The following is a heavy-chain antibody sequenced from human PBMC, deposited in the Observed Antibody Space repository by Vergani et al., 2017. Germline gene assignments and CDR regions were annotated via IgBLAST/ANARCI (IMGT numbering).Heavy chain of an antibody. V-gene: IGHV4-34*01. J-gene: IGHJ4*02. CDR3: ASIARSPTRRNPPPAY. Sequence: QVQLQEWGAGLLKTSETLSLTCGVSGGSFSDYYWSWIRQAPGMGLEWIGEVNHGGSTNYNPSLKSRVSISVDTSKNQFSLQLTSVTAADSALYFCASIARSPTRRNPPPAYWGQGILFTFSS. CDR1: GGSFSDYY. CDR2: VNHGGST. D-gene: IGHD3-16*02.